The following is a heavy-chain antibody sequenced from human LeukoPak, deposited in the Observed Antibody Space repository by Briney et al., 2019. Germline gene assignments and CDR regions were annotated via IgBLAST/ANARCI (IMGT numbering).Heavy chain of an antibody. CDR3: ARGLVTMVRGVLGY. V-gene: IGHV4-34*01. D-gene: IGHD3-10*01. J-gene: IGHJ4*02. CDR1: GGSFSGYY. CDR2: INHSGST. Sequence: TSETLSLTCAVYGGSFSGYYWSWIRQPPGKGLEWIGEINHSGSTNYNPSLKSRVTISVDTSKNQFSLKLSSVTAADTAVYYCARGLVTMVRGVLGYWGQGTLVTVSS.